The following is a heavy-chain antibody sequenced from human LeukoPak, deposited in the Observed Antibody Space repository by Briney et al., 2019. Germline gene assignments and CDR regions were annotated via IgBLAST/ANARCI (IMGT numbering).Heavy chain of an antibody. Sequence: ASVKVSCKASGYTFTSYGISWVRQAPGLGLEWMGWISAYNGNTNYAQKLQGRVTMTTDTSTSTAYMELRSLRSDDTAVYYCAREYCSGGSCYADYWGQGALVTVSS. CDR2: ISAYNGNT. CDR3: AREYCSGGSCYADY. J-gene: IGHJ4*02. V-gene: IGHV1-18*01. CDR1: GYTFTSYG. D-gene: IGHD2-15*01.